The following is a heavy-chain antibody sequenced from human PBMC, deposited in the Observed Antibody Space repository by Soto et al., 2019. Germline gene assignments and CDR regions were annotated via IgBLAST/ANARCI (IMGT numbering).Heavy chain of an antibody. J-gene: IGHJ4*02. V-gene: IGHV1-2*04. Sequence: ASVEVSCKTSGYTFTAYYIHWVRQAPGQGLEWMGWIDPASGGTNYAQKFQGWVTMTRDTSISTAYMELSSLTSDDTAVYFCGKSRGSYTVDYWGQGTLVTVSS. D-gene: IGHD1-26*01. CDR1: GYTFTAYY. CDR2: IDPASGGT. CDR3: GKSRGSYTVDY.